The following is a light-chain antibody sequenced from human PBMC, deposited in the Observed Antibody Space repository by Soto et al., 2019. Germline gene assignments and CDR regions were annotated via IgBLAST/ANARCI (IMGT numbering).Light chain of an antibody. Sequence: IVLTQSPATLSLSPGERATLSCRASQSVTTYLAWYQQKPGQAPRLLIYDASNRATGIPARFSGSGSGTDFTLTISNLEPEDFAIYYCQQRSNWPLTFGGGTKVDIK. J-gene: IGKJ4*01. CDR3: QQRSNWPLT. V-gene: IGKV3-11*01. CDR1: QSVTTY. CDR2: DAS.